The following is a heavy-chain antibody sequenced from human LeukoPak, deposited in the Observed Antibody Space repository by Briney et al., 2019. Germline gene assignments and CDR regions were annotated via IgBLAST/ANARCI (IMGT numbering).Heavy chain of an antibody. CDR2: IYPDDSNT. CDR3: ARRSGVGAHFDY. J-gene: IGHJ4*02. Sequence: KCGESLKISCKDSGYSFTSYWIGWVRPMPGKGLEWMGIIYPDDSNTRYSPSFQGQVTISVDKSISTAYLQWSSLKASDTAVYYCARRSGVGAHFDYWGQGTLVTVSS. V-gene: IGHV5-51*01. D-gene: IGHD1-26*01. CDR1: GYSFTSYW.